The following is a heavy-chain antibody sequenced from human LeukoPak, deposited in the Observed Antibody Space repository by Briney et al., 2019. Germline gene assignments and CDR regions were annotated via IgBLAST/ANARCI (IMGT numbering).Heavy chain of an antibody. CDR1: GYTLTSYG. V-gene: IGHV1-18*01. CDR3: ARARGWASEPHYFDY. D-gene: IGHD6-19*01. CDR2: ISAYNGNT. J-gene: IGHJ4*02. Sequence: ASVKVSCKASGYTLTSYGISWVRQAPGQGLEWMGWISAYNGNTNYAQKLQGRVTMTTDTSTSTAYMELRSLRSDDTAVYYCARARGWASEPHYFDYWGQGTLVTVSS.